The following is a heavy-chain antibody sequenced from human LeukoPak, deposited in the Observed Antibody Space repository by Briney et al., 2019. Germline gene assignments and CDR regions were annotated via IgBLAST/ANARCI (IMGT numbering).Heavy chain of an antibody. CDR2: ISGDGGST. V-gene: IGHV3-43*02. D-gene: IGHD1-26*01. CDR3: ARGVVVGTTPYFFDY. J-gene: IGHJ4*02. CDR1: GFTFDDYA. Sequence: GGSLRLSCAASGFTFDDYAMHWVRHAPGKGLEWVSLISGDGGSTYYADSVRGRFTISRDNSKNSLYLQMNSLRIEDTAFFYCARGVVVGTTPYFFDYWGQGTLVTVSS.